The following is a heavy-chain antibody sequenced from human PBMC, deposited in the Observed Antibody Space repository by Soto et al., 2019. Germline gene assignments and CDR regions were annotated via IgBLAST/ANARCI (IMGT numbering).Heavy chain of an antibody. J-gene: IGHJ4*02. CDR3: ARAVYCGPGCYYYFDC. CDR1: GFTFGSYW. Sequence: EVQLVESGGGLVQPGGSLRLSCAVSGFTFGSYWMNWVRLIPGKGLEWVAYIKPDGSATYYVDSVKGRFTISRDNAKNSLYLQMNSLRVEATPVYYWARAVYCGPGCYYYFDCWGQGTLVTVSS. D-gene: IGHD2-21*02. V-gene: IGHV3-7*01. CDR2: IKPDGSAT.